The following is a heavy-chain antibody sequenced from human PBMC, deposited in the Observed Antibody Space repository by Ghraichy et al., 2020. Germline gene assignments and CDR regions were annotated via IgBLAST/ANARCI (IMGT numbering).Heavy chain of an antibody. CDR2: IRYDGTNK. CDR1: GFTFSRYG. D-gene: IGHD2-2*01. CDR3: AKDGGGWALVIVPDALDY. Sequence: LSLTCAASGFTFSRYGMHWVRQAPGKGLEWVTFIRYDGTNKYYADSVKGRFTISRDNSKNTLYLQMHSLRAEDTAMYYCAKDGGGWALVIVPDALDYWGQGTLVTVSS. V-gene: IGHV3-30*02. J-gene: IGHJ4*02.